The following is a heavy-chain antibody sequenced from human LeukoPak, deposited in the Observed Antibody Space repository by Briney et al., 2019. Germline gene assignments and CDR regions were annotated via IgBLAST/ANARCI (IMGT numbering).Heavy chain of an antibody. J-gene: IGHJ5*02. Sequence: SETLSLTCTVSGGSISSSSYYWGWIRQPPGKGLEWIGSIYYSGSTYYNPSLKSRVTISVDTSKNQFSLKLSSATAADTAVYYCAREITMVRGAILNWFDPWGQGTLVTVSS. D-gene: IGHD3-10*01. CDR2: IYYSGST. V-gene: IGHV4-39*02. CDR1: GGSISSSSYY. CDR3: AREITMVRGAILNWFDP.